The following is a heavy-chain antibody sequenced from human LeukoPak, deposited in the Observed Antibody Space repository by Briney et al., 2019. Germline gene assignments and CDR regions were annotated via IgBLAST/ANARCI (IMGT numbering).Heavy chain of an antibody. Sequence: PGGSLRLSCGASGFSFSDYGMHWVRQAPGKGLEWVSSNSGGSSYYADSVKGRFTISRDNSKNTLYLQMDSLRAEDTAVYYCAKDLGSSGWYIDYWGQGTLVTVSS. J-gene: IGHJ4*02. CDR1: GFSFSDYG. CDR3: AKDLGSSGWYIDY. D-gene: IGHD6-19*01. V-gene: IGHV3-23*01. CDR2: NSGGSS.